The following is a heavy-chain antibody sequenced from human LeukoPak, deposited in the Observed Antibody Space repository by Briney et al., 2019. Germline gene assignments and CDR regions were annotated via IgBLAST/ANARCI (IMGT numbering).Heavy chain of an antibody. V-gene: IGHV3-48*01. CDR3: ARDNRYDYVWGSYSPTLDY. CDR2: ITASGTAM. CDR1: GFTFSSYS. Sequence: GGSLRLSCAASGFTFSSYSMNWVCQAPGKGLEWVSHITASGTAMFYADSVKGRFTISRDNAKNSLYLQMNSLRAEDTAVYYCARDNRYDYVWGSYSPTLDYWGQGTLVTVSS. D-gene: IGHD3-16*01. J-gene: IGHJ4*02.